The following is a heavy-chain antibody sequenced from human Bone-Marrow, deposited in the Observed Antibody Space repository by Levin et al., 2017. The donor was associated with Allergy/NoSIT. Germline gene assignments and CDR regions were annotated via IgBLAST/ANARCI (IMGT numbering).Heavy chain of an antibody. D-gene: IGHD3-10*01. V-gene: IGHV4-59*08. CDR3: ARLLRAAVTTLLYHYLDS. CDR2: ISYTGDT. Sequence: SQTLSLTCTVSGGSIPSDYWTWVRQPLGKGLEWIAYISYTGDTNYNPSLKSRVTISIDTSHNQFSLKLNSVTATDTAVYYCARLLRAAVTTLLYHYLDSWGQGILVTVSS. CDR1: GGSIPSDY. J-gene: IGHJ4*02.